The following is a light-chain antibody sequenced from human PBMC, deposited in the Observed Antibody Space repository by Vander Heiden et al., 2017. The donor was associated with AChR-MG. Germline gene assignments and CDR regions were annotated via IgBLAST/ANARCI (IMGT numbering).Light chain of an antibody. V-gene: IGKV1-33*01. CDR2: DAS. CDR1: QDISNY. CDR3: QQDDNLPLT. Sequence: DIQMTQSPSSLSASVGDRVTITCQASQDISNYLSWYQQKPGKAPKVLIYDASNLKTGVPSRVRGRGSGNDFTFTISRLEPEDIGTYYCQQDDNLPLTFGQGTRLEIK. J-gene: IGKJ5*01.